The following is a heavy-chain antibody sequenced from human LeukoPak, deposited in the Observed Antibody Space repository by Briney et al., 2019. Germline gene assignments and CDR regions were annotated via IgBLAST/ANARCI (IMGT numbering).Heavy chain of an antibody. Sequence: ASVKVSCKASGYTFTGHYMHWVRQAPGQGLEWMGWINPNSGGTNYAPKFQGRITMTRDRSISTAYMELSSLRSDDTAIYYCAREEAGITVFGVVPDAFGICGQGTMVTVSS. CDR2: INPNSGGT. D-gene: IGHD3-3*01. CDR1: GYTFTGHY. J-gene: IGHJ3*02. V-gene: IGHV1-2*02. CDR3: AREEAGITVFGVVPDAFGI.